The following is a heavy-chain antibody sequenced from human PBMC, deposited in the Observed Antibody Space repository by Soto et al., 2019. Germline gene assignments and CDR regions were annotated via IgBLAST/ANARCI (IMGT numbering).Heavy chain of an antibody. Sequence: WGSLRLPWAASGLNFSNFAMRWILQTKGKGLEWVSAISGSGTSTYDADSVKGRFSISRDNSKNTLYLQMNSLRAEDTSVYYCAKDRKSGSGWYWDYWGQGTLVTVSS. J-gene: IGHJ4*02. CDR2: ISGSGTST. CDR3: AKDRKSGSGWYWDY. CDR1: GLNFSNFA. D-gene: IGHD6-19*01. V-gene: IGHV3-23*01.